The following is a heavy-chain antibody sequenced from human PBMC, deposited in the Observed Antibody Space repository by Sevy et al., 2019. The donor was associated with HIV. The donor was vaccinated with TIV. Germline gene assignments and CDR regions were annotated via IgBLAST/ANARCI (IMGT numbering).Heavy chain of an antibody. D-gene: IGHD3-10*01. J-gene: IGHJ5*02. CDR1: GGTFSSYA. CDR2: IIPIFGTA. V-gene: IGHV1-69*13. Sequence: ASVKVSCKASGGTFSSYAISWVRQAPGQGLEWMGGIIPIFGTANYAQKFQGRVTITADESTSTAYMELSSLRSEDTAVYYCAERYGSGSNNWFDPWGQGTLVTVSS. CDR3: AERYGSGSNNWFDP.